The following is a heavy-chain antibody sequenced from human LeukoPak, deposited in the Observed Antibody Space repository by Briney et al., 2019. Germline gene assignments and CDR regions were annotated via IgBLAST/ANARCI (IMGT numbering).Heavy chain of an antibody. Sequence: GGSLRLSCAASGFTFSSNWMHWVRQAPGKGLVWVSRSNEDGSTTNYADSVKGRFTISRDNARNTLYLQMNSLRAEDTAIYYCAKHVEGLRLGELSPQDYWGQGTLVTVSS. CDR2: SNEDGSTT. CDR1: GFTFSSNW. D-gene: IGHD3-16*02. V-gene: IGHV3-74*01. CDR3: AKHVEGLRLGELSPQDY. J-gene: IGHJ4*02.